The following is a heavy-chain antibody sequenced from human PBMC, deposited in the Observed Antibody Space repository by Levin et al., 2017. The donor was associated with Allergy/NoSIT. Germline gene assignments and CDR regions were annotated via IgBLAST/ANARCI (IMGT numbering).Heavy chain of an antibody. V-gene: IGHV3-30*18. J-gene: IGHJ6*02. CDR3: AKRPGRWDYYYGMDV. Sequence: GGSLRLSCAASGFTFSSYGMHWVRQAPGKGLEWVAVISYDGSNKYYADSVKGRFTISRDNSKNTLYLQMNSLRAEDTAVYYCAKRPGRWDYYYGMDVWGQGTTVTVSS. CDR1: GFTFSSYG. CDR2: ISYDGSNK. D-gene: IGHD4-23*01.